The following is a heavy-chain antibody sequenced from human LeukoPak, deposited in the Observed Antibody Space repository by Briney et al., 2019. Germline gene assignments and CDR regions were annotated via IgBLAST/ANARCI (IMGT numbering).Heavy chain of an antibody. V-gene: IGHV4-59*11. CDR1: GGPITSHY. Sequence: PSETLSLTCTVSGGPITSHYWSWIRQPPGKGLEWIGYVSFSGTTKYSPSLNNRVTISRDTSQNQFFLRLNSVTAADTAVYFCARSRVSGSYLDYHSGMDVWGQGTTVIVS. J-gene: IGHJ6*02. D-gene: IGHD1-26*01. CDR2: VSFSGTT. CDR3: ARSRVSGSYLDYHSGMDV.